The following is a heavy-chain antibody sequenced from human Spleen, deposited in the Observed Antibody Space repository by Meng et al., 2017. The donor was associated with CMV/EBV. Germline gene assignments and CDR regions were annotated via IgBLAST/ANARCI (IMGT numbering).Heavy chain of an antibody. J-gene: IGHJ4*02. CDR2: ISAYNGNT. D-gene: IGHD4-17*01. V-gene: IGHV1-18*04. CDR3: ARDSKTTVITTD. Sequence: DKLVRSCVEVEKPGTSWKVSCKASGGTSRSYAISWVRQAPGKGLEWMGWISAYNGNTNYAQKLQGRVTMTTDTSTSTAYMELRSLRSDDTAVYYCARDSKTTVITTDWGQGTLVTVSS. CDR1: GGTSRSYA.